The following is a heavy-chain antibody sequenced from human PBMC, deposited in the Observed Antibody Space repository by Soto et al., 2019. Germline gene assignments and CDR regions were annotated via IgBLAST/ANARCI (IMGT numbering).Heavy chain of an antibody. Sequence: SETLSLTCSVSGGSINSYWWSWIRQPAGKGLEWIGRVYSSGTTDCNPSLNSRATLSVETSKNQFSLKLSSVTAADTAVYYCARDIGSYAYGEGYWGQGIQVTVSS. CDR1: GGSINSYW. CDR2: VYSSGTT. V-gene: IGHV4-4*07. CDR3: ARDIGSYAYGEGY. D-gene: IGHD3-10*01. J-gene: IGHJ4*02.